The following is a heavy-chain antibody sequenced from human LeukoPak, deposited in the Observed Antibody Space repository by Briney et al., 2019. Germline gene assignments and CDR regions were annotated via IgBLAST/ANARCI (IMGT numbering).Heavy chain of an antibody. Sequence: PGGSLRLSCTACGFTFSGSAMHWVRQASRKGLEWVGRIRSKANSYATAYAASVKGRVTISRDDSKNTAYLQMNSLKTEDTAVYYCTRPGYYDSSGYYSRCYWGQGTLVTVSS. V-gene: IGHV3-73*01. J-gene: IGHJ4*02. CDR1: GFTFSGSA. CDR3: TRPGYYDSSGYYSRCY. CDR2: IRSKANSYAT. D-gene: IGHD3-22*01.